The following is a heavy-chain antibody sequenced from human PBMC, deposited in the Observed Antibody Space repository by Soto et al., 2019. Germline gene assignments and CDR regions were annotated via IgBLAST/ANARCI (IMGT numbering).Heavy chain of an antibody. J-gene: IGHJ4*02. Sequence: EVQLLESGGGLVQPGGSLRLSCAASGFTFSSYAMSWVRQAPGKGLEWVSAISGSGGSTYYADSVKGRFTISRDNSKNTLYLQMNSLRDEDTAVYYCAKDVGRVGASNYWGQGTLVTVSS. CDR2: ISGSGGST. CDR3: AKDVGRVGASNY. CDR1: GFTFSSYA. V-gene: IGHV3-23*01. D-gene: IGHD1-26*01.